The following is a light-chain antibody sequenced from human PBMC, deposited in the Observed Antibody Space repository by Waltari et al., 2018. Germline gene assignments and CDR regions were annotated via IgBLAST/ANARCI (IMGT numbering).Light chain of an antibody. Sequence: QARLTPSPPMSQGLRQTAPLPSPGNNHNLCHLGASSLQQHQGHPPKLLSYKNDNRPSGVSERFSASRSGNTASLTITGLQPEDEADYYCSAWDSSLRVWVFGGGTKLTVL. CDR3: SAWDSSLRVWV. J-gene: IGLJ3*02. V-gene: IGLV10-54*01. CDR1: NHNLCHLG. CDR2: KND.